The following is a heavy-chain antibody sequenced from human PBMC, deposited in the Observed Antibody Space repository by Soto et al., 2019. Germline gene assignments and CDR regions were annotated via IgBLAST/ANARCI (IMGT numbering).Heavy chain of an antibody. CDR3: ARCYTRVDH. D-gene: IGHD5-18*01. V-gene: IGHV3-23*01. CDR2: ISGSGRTT. Sequence: GGSLRFSCAASGFTFSSHAMSWVRQAPGKGLEWVSTISGSGRTTYYAYSVKGRFTISRDNSNNTLYLQMNSLRAEDTAVYYCARCYTRVDHGGQGARVKVSS. CDR1: GFTFSSHA. J-gene: IGHJ4*02.